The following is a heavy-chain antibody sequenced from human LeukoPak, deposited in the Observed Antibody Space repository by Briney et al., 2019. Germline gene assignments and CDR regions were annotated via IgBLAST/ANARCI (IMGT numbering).Heavy chain of an antibody. CDR2: IQENGGEK. V-gene: IGHV3-7*04. D-gene: IGHD3-10*01. CDR1: GFTFSSYW. CDR3: ARDRRYGSGNYFHYWYFDL. Sequence: GGSLRLSCEASGFTFSSYWMSWVRQAPGKGLEWVADIQENGGEKYYIDSVKGRFTISRDNAKNSLYLQMNSLRVEDTAVYYCARDRRYGSGNYFHYWYFDLWGRGTQVTVSS. J-gene: IGHJ2*01.